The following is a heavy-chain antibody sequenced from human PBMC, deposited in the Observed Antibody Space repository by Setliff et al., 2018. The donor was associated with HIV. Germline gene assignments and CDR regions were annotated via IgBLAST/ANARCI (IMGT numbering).Heavy chain of an antibody. CDR2: IKSKTDGGTT. CDR1: GFTFSNAW. D-gene: IGHD3-16*02. V-gene: IGHV3-15*01. Sequence: GGSLRLSCAASGFTFSNAWMSWVRQAPGKGLEWVGRIKSKTDGGTTDYAAPVKGRFTISRDDSKNTLYLQIHSLKTEDTAVYYCTRVNRARYFDLWGRGTLVTVSS. J-gene: IGHJ2*01. CDR3: TRVNRARYFDL.